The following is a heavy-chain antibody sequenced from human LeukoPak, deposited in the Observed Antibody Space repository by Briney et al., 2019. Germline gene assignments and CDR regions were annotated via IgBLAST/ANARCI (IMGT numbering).Heavy chain of an antibody. CDR2: ISDSGDTT. CDR3: AKMGSPHYDFWSGYM. J-gene: IGHJ1*01. V-gene: IGHV3-23*01. D-gene: IGHD3-3*01. Sequence: PGGSLRLSCAASGXTFSRCPMTWVRQAPGKGLEWVSGISDSGDTTYYADSVKGRFTISRDNSKNTLYLQMNSLRAEDTAIYYCAKMGSPHYDFWSGYMWGQGTLVNGSS. CDR1: GXTFSRCP.